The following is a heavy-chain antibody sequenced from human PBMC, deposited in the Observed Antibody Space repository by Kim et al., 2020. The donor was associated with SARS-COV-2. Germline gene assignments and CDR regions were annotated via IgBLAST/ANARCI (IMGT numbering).Heavy chain of an antibody. J-gene: IGHJ4*02. CDR3: AAEGYLAGILDY. Sequence: YSPSLKSRVTISIDTSKKQFSLRLSSVAAADTAVYYCAAEGYLAGILDYWGQGSLVTVSS. D-gene: IGHD3-10*01. V-gene: IGHV4-39*01.